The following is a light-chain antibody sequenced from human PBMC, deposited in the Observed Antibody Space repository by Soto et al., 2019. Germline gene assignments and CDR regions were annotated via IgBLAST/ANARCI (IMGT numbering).Light chain of an antibody. CDR2: ETS. CDR3: QQFGTSPLWT. Sequence: EIVLTQSPGTLSLSPGERATLSCRASQSVNSNYLAWYQQKPGQAPRLLMYETSTRATGIPDRFSGSGSGTDFTLTISRLEAEDVAVYCCQQFGTSPLWTFGQGTKVEMK. CDR1: QSVNSNY. V-gene: IGKV3-20*01. J-gene: IGKJ1*01.